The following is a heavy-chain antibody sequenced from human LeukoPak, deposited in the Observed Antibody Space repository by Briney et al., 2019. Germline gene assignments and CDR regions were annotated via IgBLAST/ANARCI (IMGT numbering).Heavy chain of an antibody. D-gene: IGHD3-22*01. CDR2: ISWNSGSI. CDR1: GFTFDDYA. Sequence: GRSLRLSCAASGFTFDDYAMRWVRQAPGKGPEWVSGISWNSGSIGYAASAKGRFTISRDNAKNSLYLQMNSLRAEDTALYYCAKGTYYYDSSGLFDYWGQGTLVTVSS. CDR3: AKGTYYYDSSGLFDY. J-gene: IGHJ4*02. V-gene: IGHV3-9*01.